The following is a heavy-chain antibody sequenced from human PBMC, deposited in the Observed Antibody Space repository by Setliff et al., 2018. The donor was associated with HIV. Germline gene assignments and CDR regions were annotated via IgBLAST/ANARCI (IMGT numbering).Heavy chain of an antibody. CDR3: AAWGPRYSYAPYFFDS. V-gene: IGHV4-34*01. CDR1: NGSFSGYY. D-gene: IGHD5-18*01. Sequence: KPSETLSLTCAVYNGSFSGYYWTWIRQPPGKGLEWIGEINHSGSTNYSPSLKSRVTISVDASRNPFSLRLSSVTAADTAVYYCAAWGPRYSYAPYFFDSWGQGTLVTVSS. CDR2: INHSGST. J-gene: IGHJ4*02.